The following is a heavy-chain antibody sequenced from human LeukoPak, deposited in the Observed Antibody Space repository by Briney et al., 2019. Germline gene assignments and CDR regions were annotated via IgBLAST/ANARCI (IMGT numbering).Heavy chain of an antibody. J-gene: IGHJ4*02. V-gene: IGHV3-74*01. D-gene: IGHD2/OR15-2a*01. CDR2: INSDGSWT. CDR3: VSFYEAY. CDR1: GNYW. Sequence: GGSLRLSCAASGNYWMHWVRQAPGKGLVWVSHINSDGSWTSYADSVKGRFTISKDNARNTVYLQMNNLRAEDTAVYYCVSFYEAYWGRGTLVTVSS.